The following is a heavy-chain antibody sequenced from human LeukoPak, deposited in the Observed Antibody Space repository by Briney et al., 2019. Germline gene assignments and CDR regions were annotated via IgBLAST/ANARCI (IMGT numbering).Heavy chain of an antibody. D-gene: IGHD5-18*01. J-gene: IGHJ4*02. V-gene: IGHV3-21*04. CDR3: ALGNTVMVNGVFFES. Sequence: PGGSLRLSCAASGFTFSTHSMSWVRQAPGRGLEWVSSISSSSSYIYYADSVKGRFTISRDNAKNSLYLQMNSLRAEDTAVYYCALGNTVMVNGVFFESWGRGTLSPSPQ. CDR1: GFTFSTHS. CDR2: ISSSSSYI.